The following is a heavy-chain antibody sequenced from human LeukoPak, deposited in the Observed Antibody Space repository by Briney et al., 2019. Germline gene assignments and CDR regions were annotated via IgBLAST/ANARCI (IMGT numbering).Heavy chain of an antibody. CDR3: AKGIDSRSLFDY. Sequence: GRSLRLSCAASGFTFSSYAMSWVRQAPGKGLEWVSAINGNGGSTYYTDSVKGRFVISRDNSKNTLYLQMNSLRAEDTAVYYCAKGIDSRSLFDYWGQGTLVTVSS. CDR1: GFTFSSYA. D-gene: IGHD6-6*01. J-gene: IGHJ4*02. V-gene: IGHV3-23*01. CDR2: INGNGGST.